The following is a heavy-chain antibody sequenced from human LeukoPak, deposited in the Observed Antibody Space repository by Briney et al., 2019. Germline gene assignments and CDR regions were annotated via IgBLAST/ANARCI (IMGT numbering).Heavy chain of an antibody. J-gene: IGHJ6*03. V-gene: IGHV1-46*01. D-gene: IGHD6-13*01. CDR2: INPSGGST. CDR1: GYTFTSYY. Sequence: ASVKVSCKASGYTFTSYYMHWVRQAPGQGLEWMGIINPSGGSTSYAQKFQGRVTTTRDTSTSTVYMELSSLRSEDTAVYYCAKDGPPGIAAAGFYYYYYMDVWGKGTTVTVSS. CDR3: AKDGPPGIAAAGFYYYYYMDV.